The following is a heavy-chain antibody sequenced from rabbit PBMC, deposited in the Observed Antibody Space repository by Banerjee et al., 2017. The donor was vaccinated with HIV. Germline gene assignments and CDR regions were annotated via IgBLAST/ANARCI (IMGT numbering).Heavy chain of an antibody. CDR3: VRAHASSRYAFNL. J-gene: IGHJ4*01. D-gene: IGHD4-2*01. Sequence: EESGGGLVKPEGSLTLTCTASGFDFSSYHMCWVRQAPGKGLEWIGCISTGDGSTYYASWVNGRFSISRENTQNTVSLQMNSLTAADTATYFCVRAHASSRYAFNLWGPGTLVTVS. CDR1: GFDFSSYH. CDR2: ISTGDGST. V-gene: IGHV1S47*01.